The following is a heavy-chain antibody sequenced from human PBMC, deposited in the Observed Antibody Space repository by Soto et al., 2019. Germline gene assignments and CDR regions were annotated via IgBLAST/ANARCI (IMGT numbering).Heavy chain of an antibody. D-gene: IGHD3-3*01. CDR1: GFTFGDYA. CDR3: ARDFRNGVVIYY. V-gene: IGHV3-49*03. J-gene: IGHJ4*02. CDR2: IRSKAHGGTT. Sequence: GGSLRLSCTASGFTFGDYAMSWFRQAPGMGLEWVGFIRSKAHGGTTEYAASVKGRFTISRDDSKSIAYLQMNSLRAEDTAVYYCARDFRNGVVIYYWGQGTLVTVSS.